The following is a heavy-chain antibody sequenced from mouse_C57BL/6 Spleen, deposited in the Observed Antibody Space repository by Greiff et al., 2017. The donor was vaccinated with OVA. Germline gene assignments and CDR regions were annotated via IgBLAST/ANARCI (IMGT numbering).Heavy chain of an antibody. J-gene: IGHJ4*01. Sequence: LQQSGAELVKPGASVKISCKASGYAFSSYWMNWVKQRPGKGLEWIGQIYPGDGDTNYNGKFKGKATLTADKSSSTAYMQLSSLTSEDSAVYFCAREEAVYYAMDYWGQGTSVTVSS. CDR3: AREEAVYYAMDY. D-gene: IGHD3-3*01. CDR1: GYAFSSYW. CDR2: IYPGDGDT. V-gene: IGHV1-80*01.